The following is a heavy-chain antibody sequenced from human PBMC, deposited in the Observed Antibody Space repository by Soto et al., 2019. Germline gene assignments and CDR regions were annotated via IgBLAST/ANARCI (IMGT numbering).Heavy chain of an antibody. CDR2: INAYNGKT. CDR1: GYTFSNYG. V-gene: IGHV1-18*01. CDR3: ARGSSPVDFDY. Sequence: QVQLVQSGAEVKKPGASVKVSCKTSGYTFSNYGINWVRQAPGQGLEWMGWINAYNGKTNFAQRLQGRVTLTTDTSTSTAYMELMSLRSDGTAVYYCARGSSPVDFDYWGQGTLVTVSS. J-gene: IGHJ4*02. D-gene: IGHD6-13*01.